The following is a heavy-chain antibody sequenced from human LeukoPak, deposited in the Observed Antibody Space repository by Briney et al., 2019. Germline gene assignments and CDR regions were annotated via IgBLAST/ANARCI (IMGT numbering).Heavy chain of an antibody. CDR1: GYTFTSYY. Sequence: ASVKVSCKASGYTFTSYYMHWVRQAPGQGLEWMGIINPSGGSTGYAQKFQGRVTMTRDMSTSTVYMELSSLRSEDTAVYYCAREGAKMRFLEWLLSGNWFDPWGQGTLVTVSS. CDR2: INPSGGST. D-gene: IGHD3-3*01. CDR3: AREGAKMRFLEWLLSGNWFDP. J-gene: IGHJ5*02. V-gene: IGHV1-46*01.